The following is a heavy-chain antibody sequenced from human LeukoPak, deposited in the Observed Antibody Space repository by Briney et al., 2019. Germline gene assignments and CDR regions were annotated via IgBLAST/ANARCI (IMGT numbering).Heavy chain of an antibody. D-gene: IGHD6-13*01. Sequence: GGSLRLSCSASGFIISNYAMHWVRQAPGKGLEYVSAISANGGSTYYADSVKGRFTISRDNSKNTLYLQMSSLRAEDTAIYHCVKDLYRGDISSWHYFDYWGQGTLVTVSS. CDR2: ISANGGST. CDR3: VKDLYRGDISSWHYFDY. V-gene: IGHV3-64D*06. CDR1: GFIISNYA. J-gene: IGHJ4*02.